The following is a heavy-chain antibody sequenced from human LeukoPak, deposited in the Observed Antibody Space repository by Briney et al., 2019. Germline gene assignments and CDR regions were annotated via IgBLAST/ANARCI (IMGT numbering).Heavy chain of an antibody. V-gene: IGHV3-66*01. J-gene: IGHJ4*02. CDR3: AREWGGYCSSTSCYTRGIFDY. CDR2: IYSGGST. Sequence: GGSLRLSCAASGFTVSSNYMSWVRQAPGKGLEWVSVIYSGGSTYYADSVKGRFTISRDNSKNTLYLQMNSLRAEDTAVYYCAREWGGYCSSTSCYTRGIFDYWGQGTLVTVSS. CDR1: GFTVSSNY. D-gene: IGHD2-2*02.